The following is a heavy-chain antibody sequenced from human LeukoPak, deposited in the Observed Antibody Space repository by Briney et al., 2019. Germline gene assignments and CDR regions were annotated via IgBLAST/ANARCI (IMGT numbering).Heavy chain of an antibody. CDR3: AREGRLGGLWSGYSNYYYYYGMDV. Sequence: GASVKVSCKASGYTFTSYGISWVRQAPGQGLEWMGWISAYNGNTNYAQKLQGRVTMTTDTSTSTAYMELRSLRSDDTAVYYCAREGRLGGLWSGYSNYYYYYGMDVWGQGTTVTVSS. CDR1: GYTFTSYG. CDR2: ISAYNGNT. J-gene: IGHJ6*02. V-gene: IGHV1-18*01. D-gene: IGHD3-3*01.